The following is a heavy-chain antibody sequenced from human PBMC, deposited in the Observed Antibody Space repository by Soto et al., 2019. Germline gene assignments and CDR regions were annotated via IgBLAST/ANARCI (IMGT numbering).Heavy chain of an antibody. V-gene: IGHV1-24*01. Sequence: SXKVSFMVSGYTXTELSMNWVRQAPGKGLEWMGGFDPEDGETIYAQKFQGRVTITEDTSTEKAYMELSSMRSEDTAVYYCATARGGYDSLYGMDVWGQGTTGTVSS. CDR2: FDPEDGET. D-gene: IGHD5-12*01. CDR3: ATARGGYDSLYGMDV. J-gene: IGHJ6*02. CDR1: GYTXTELS.